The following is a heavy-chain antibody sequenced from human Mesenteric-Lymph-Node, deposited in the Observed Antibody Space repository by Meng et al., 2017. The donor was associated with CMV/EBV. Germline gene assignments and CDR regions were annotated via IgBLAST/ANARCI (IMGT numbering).Heavy chain of an antibody. CDR2: INSDGSST. Sequence: ETLSLTCAASGFTFSSYWMHWVRQAPGKGLVWVSRINSDGSSTSYADSVKGRFTISRDNAKNTLYLQMNSLRAEDTAVYHCARIGLFHTMTPGYFDYWGQGTLVTVSS. J-gene: IGHJ4*02. D-gene: IGHD3-3*01. CDR1: GFTFSSYW. CDR3: ARIGLFHTMTPGYFDY. V-gene: IGHV3-74*01.